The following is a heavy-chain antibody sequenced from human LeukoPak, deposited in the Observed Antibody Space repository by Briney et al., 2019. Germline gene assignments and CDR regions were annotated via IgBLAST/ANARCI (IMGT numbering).Heavy chain of an antibody. V-gene: IGHV4-30-2*01. J-gene: IGHJ4*02. CDR3: ARDFDGYLDY. CDR2: VYHSGST. CDR1: GGSISSGGYS. Sequence: SETLSLTCAVSGGSISSGGYSWSWIRQPPGKGLEWIGYVYHSGSTYYNPSLKSRVTISVDRSKNQFSLKLSSVTAADTAVYYCARDFDGYLDYWGQGTLVTVSS. D-gene: IGHD3-9*01.